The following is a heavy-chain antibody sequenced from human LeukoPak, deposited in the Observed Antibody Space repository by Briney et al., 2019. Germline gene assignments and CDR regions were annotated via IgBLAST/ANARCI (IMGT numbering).Heavy chain of an antibody. V-gene: IGHV4-34*01. CDR3: ARGPAAVHP. D-gene: IGHD6-13*01. J-gene: IGHJ4*02. Sequence: PSEALSLTCAVYGWSLNNHYWIWMRPPPGEGLEWIEEINHLGGTNYNPSLESRVTISIDTSTSQFFVKLSSVTAADTAVYYCARGPAAVHPWGQGTLVTVSS. CDR2: INHLGGT. CDR1: GWSLNNHY.